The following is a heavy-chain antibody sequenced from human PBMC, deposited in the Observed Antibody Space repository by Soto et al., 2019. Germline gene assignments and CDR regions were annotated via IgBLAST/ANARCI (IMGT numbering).Heavy chain of an antibody. V-gene: IGHV1-69*02. CDR1: GGTFSSYT. Sequence: GASAKVSCKASGGTFSSYTISWVRQAPGQGLEWMGRIIPILGIANYAQKFQGRVTITADKSTSTAYMELSSLRSEDTAVYYCARVSSSTGTNFDYWGQGTLVTVSS. CDR2: IIPILGIA. CDR3: ARVSSSTGTNFDY. J-gene: IGHJ4*02. D-gene: IGHD6-6*01.